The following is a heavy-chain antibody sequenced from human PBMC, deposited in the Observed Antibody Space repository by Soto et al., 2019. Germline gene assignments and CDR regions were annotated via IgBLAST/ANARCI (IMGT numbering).Heavy chain of an antibody. Sequence: GGSLRLSCAASGFTVSSNYMSWVRQAPGKGLEWVSVIYSGGSTYYADSVKGRFTTSRDNSKNTLYLQMNSLRAEDTAVYYCARDRGISRDFDYWGQGTLVTVSS. CDR1: GFTVSSNY. J-gene: IGHJ4*02. CDR2: IYSGGST. V-gene: IGHV3-66*01. CDR3: ARDRGISRDFDY.